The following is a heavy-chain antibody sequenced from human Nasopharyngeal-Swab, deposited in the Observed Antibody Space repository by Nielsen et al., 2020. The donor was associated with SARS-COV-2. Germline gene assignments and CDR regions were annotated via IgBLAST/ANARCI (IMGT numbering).Heavy chain of an antibody. D-gene: IGHD3-10*01. CDR2: IIPIFGTA. CDR3: ARENRPYYYGSGSSYFDY. V-gene: IGHV1-69*06. J-gene: IGHJ4*02. Sequence: WVRQAPGQGLEWMGGIIPIFGTANYAQKFQGRVTITADKSTSTAYMKLSSLRSEDTAVYYCARENRPYYYGSGSSYFDYWGQGTLVTVSS.